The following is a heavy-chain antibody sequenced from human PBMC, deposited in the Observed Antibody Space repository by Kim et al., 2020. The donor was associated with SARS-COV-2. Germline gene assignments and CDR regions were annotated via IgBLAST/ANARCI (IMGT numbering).Heavy chain of an antibody. V-gene: IGHV1-3*01. CDR3: ARESARSTGTDFDY. CDR2: INADNTNT. CDR1: GYTFSDYA. Sequence: ASVKVSCKASGYTFSDYAMHWVRRAPGQRLEWMGWINADNTNTIYSEKLQGRVTITRDASASTAYMELSSLRSEDTALYYCARESARSTGTDFDYWGQGTLATVSS. J-gene: IGHJ4*02. D-gene: IGHD1-1*01.